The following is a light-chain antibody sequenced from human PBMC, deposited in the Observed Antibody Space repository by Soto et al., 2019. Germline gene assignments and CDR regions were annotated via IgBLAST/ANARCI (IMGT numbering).Light chain of an antibody. CDR1: NSNVGNNF. CDR3: ETWDSGRGAGI. V-gene: IGLV1-51*01. J-gene: IGLJ2*01. Sequence: QSVLTQPPSVSAAPGQRVTISCSGNNSNVGNNFVSWYQQFPGTAPKLLIYDTNKRPSGIPDRFSGSKTGTSATLGITGLRTGDEADYYCETWDSGRGAGIFGGGTKLTVL. CDR2: DTN.